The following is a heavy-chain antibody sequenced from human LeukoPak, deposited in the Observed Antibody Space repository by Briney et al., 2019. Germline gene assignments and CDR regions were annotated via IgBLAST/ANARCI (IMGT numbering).Heavy chain of an antibody. J-gene: IGHJ6*02. CDR2: INSDGSST. CDR3: ARVNCSSTSCYGFKDGYYYYGMDV. V-gene: IGHV3-74*01. CDR1: GFTFSSYW. Sequence: PGGSLRLSCAASGFTFSSYWMHWVRQAPGKGLVWVSRINSDGSSTSYADSVKGRFTIYRDNAKNTLYLQMNSLRAEDTAVYYCARVNCSSTSCYGFKDGYYYYGMDVWGQGTTVTVSS. D-gene: IGHD2-2*01.